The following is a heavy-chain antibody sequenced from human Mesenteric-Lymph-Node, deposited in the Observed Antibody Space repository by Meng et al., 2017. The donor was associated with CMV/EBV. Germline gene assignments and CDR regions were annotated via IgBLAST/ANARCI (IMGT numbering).Heavy chain of an antibody. CDR2: IIHSGST. Sequence: GSLRLSCTVYGGSFSGYYWTWIRQPPGKGLEWIGEIIHSGSTNYNPSLKSRVTISVDTSKNHFSLKLSSVTAADTAVYYCARGIMIWGQGTLVTVSS. CDR1: GGSFSGYY. D-gene: IGHD3-16*01. J-gene: IGHJ4*02. CDR3: ARGIMI. V-gene: IGHV4-34*01.